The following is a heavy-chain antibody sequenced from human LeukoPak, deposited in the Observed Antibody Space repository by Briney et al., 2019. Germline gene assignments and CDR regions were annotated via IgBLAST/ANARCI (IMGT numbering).Heavy chain of an antibody. V-gene: IGHV3-23*01. CDR2: ISDSGGST. CDR1: GITLSHYG. D-gene: IGHD3-10*01. Sequence: GGSLRLSCAVSGITLSHYGMSWVRQAPGKGLEWVAGISDSGGSTNYADSVKGRFTISRDNAKNTLYLQMNSLRAEDTAVYFCAKRGVVIRVILVGFHKQAYYFDSWGQGALVTVSS. J-gene: IGHJ4*02. CDR3: AKRGVVIRVILVGFHKQAYYFDS.